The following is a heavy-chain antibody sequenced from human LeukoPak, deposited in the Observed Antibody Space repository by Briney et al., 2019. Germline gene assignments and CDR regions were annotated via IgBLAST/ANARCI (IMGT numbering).Heavy chain of an antibody. CDR3: GRGSGGFSGIDP. V-gene: IGHV3-7*01. CDR1: GFIFSSYW. CDR2: MKEDGSEK. J-gene: IGHJ5*02. Sequence: QSGGSLRLSCAASGFIFSSYWMSWVRQAPGKGLEWVANMKEDGSEKYYVDSVKGRFTISRDNAKNSLYLQMNSLRADDTAVYYCGRGSGGFSGIDPWGQGTLVTVSS. D-gene: IGHD2-15*01.